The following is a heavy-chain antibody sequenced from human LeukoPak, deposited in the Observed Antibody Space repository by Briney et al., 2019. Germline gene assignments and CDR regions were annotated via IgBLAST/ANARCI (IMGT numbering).Heavy chain of an antibody. D-gene: IGHD6-19*01. V-gene: IGHV3-9*01. CDR2: ISWNSGSI. CDR1: GFTFDDYA. CDR3: AKLHSSGWYYGYFDY. Sequence: PGRSLRLSCAASGFTFDDYAMHWVRQAPGKGLEWVSGISWNSGSIGYADSVKGRFTISRDNAKNSLYLQMNSLRAEDTAVYYCAKLHSSGWYYGYFDYWGQGTLVTVSS. J-gene: IGHJ4*02.